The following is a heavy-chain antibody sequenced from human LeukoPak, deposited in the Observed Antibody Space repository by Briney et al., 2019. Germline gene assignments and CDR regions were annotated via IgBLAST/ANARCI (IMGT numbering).Heavy chain of an antibody. J-gene: IGHJ4*02. CDR1: GFTFSRYW. Sequence: GGSLGLSCAASGFTFSRYWMHWVRQAPGKGLVWVSRINSDGSSTSYADSVKGRFTISRDNAKNTLYLQMNSLRAEDTAVCYCARDFSYPSGGVDYWGQGTLVTVSS. V-gene: IGHV3-74*01. CDR3: ARDFSYPSGGVDY. D-gene: IGHD2-21*01. CDR2: INSDGSST.